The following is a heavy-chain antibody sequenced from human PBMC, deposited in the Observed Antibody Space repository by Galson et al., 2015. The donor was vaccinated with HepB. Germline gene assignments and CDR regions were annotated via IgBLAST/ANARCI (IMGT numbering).Heavy chain of an antibody. V-gene: IGHV4-39*01. CDR2: ISFNGRT. J-gene: IGHJ6*02. CDR3: ARHGNNYYFFYGMDI. Sequence: TLSLTCTVSGVSISDTTSCWGWVRLHPGRGLEWIGSISFNGRTNYEASLESRVSVSLDMSKNQFSLTLTSVTAADTAVYYCARHGNNYYFFYGMDIWGQGTTVTVSS. D-gene: IGHD1/OR15-1a*01. CDR1: GVSISDTTSC.